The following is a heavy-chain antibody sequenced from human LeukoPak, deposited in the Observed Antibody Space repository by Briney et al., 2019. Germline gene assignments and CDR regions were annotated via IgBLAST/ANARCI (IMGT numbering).Heavy chain of an antibody. Sequence: GGSVRLSCAASGFTFSSYAMSWVRQAPGKGLEWVSAISGSGGSTYYADSVKGRFTISRDNSKNTLYLQMNSLRAEDTAVYYCAKDRAQLWFGIFDYWGQGTLVTVSS. CDR2: ISGSGGST. V-gene: IGHV3-23*01. J-gene: IGHJ4*02. CDR3: AKDRAQLWFGIFDY. CDR1: GFTFSSYA. D-gene: IGHD5-18*01.